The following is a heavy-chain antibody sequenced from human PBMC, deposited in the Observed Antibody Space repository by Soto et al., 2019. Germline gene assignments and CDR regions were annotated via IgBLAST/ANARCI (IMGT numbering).Heavy chain of an antibody. CDR3: ARLAAMGSMDV. J-gene: IGHJ6*01. D-gene: IGHD5-18*01. CDR1: GFTFSRYA. CDR2: ISYDGSNK. V-gene: IGHV3-30-3*01. Sequence: QVQLVESGGGVVQPGRSLRLSCAASGFTFSRYAMHWVRQAPGKGLEWVAVISYDGSNKYYADSVKGRVTISRDNSKNTLYLQMNRLRAEDTGVYYCARLAAMGSMDVW.